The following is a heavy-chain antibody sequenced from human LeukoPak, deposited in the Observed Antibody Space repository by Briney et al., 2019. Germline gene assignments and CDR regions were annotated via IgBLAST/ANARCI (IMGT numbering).Heavy chain of an antibody. CDR1: GGSISSYY. D-gene: IGHD6-6*01. CDR2: IYYTGST. CDR3: ARDKRDSSSFDY. J-gene: IGHJ4*02. V-gene: IGHV4-59*01. Sequence: SETLSLTCTVPGGSISSYYWSWIRQPPGKGLEWIGYIYYTGSTNYNPSLKSRVTISVDTSKNQFSLRLSSVTAADTAIYYCARDKRDSSSFDYWGQGTLVTVSS.